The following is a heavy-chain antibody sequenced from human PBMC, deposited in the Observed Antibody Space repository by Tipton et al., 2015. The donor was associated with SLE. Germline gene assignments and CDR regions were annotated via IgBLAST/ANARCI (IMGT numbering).Heavy chain of an antibody. J-gene: IGHJ3*02. D-gene: IGHD3-3*01. CDR2: IYYSGST. CDR1: GGSISSSSYY. CDR3: ARGVTIFGVVIIGAGAFDI. V-gene: IGHV4-39*01. Sequence: TLSLTCTVSGGSISSSSYYWGWIRQPPGKGLEWIGSIYYSGSTYYNPSLKSRVTISVDTSKNQFSLKLSSVTAADTAVYYCARGVTIFGVVIIGAGAFDIWGQGTMVTVSS.